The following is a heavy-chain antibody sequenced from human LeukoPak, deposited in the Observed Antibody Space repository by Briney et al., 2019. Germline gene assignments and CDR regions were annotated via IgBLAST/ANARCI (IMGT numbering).Heavy chain of an antibody. D-gene: IGHD4-23*01. CDR3: ARGGPGYGGNEIGGHDY. Sequence: ASVKLSCKASGYTFTGYYMHWERQAPGQGLEWMGWINPNSDGTNYAQKFQGRVTMTRDTSISTVYMELSRLRSDDTAVYYCARGGPGYGGNEIGGHDYWGQGTLVTVSS. V-gene: IGHV1-2*02. J-gene: IGHJ4*02. CDR2: INPNSDGT. CDR1: GYTFTGYY.